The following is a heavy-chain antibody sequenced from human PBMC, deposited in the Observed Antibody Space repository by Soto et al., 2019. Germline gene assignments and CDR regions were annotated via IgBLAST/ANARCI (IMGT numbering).Heavy chain of an antibody. CDR2: ISHDGCKT. D-gene: IGHD5-18*01. J-gene: IGHJ4*02. Sequence: GGSLRLSCSASGFTFNTFAMHWVRQAPGKGLEYVSAISHDGCKTYYADSVKGRFLISRDNSKNNLYLQMSSLIAEDTAVYYCVKRAAYSYGHGVVDYWGQGTLVTVSS. CDR1: GFTFNTFA. CDR3: VKRAAYSYGHGVVDY. V-gene: IGHV3-64D*08.